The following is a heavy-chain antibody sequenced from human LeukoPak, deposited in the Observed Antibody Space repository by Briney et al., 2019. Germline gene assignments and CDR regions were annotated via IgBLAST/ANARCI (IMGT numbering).Heavy chain of an antibody. CDR1: GFTFSNYA. CDR2: ISGSGDST. D-gene: IGHD6-19*01. CDR3: ARRSGIAVAGAFDY. J-gene: IGHJ4*02. V-gene: IGHV3-23*01. Sequence: GGSLRLSSAASGFTFSNYAMRWVREAPGKGLEWVSGISGSGDSTYYADSVKGRFTISRDNSKNTLYLQMNSLRAEDTAVYYCARRSGIAVAGAFDYWGQGTLVTVSS.